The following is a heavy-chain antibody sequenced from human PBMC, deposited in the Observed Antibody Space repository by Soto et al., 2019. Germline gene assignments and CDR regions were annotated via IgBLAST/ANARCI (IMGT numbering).Heavy chain of an antibody. V-gene: IGHV3-33*01. CDR3: ARDTSKRGFDY. J-gene: IGHJ4*02. CDR2: IWDDGSNK. Sequence: GGSLRLSCAASGFTFSSYGMHWVRQAPGKGLEWVAVIWDDGSNKYYADSVKGRFTISRDNSKNTLYLQMNSLRAEDTAVYYCARDTSKRGFDYWGQGTLVTVSS. CDR1: GFTFSSYG. D-gene: IGHD3-10*01.